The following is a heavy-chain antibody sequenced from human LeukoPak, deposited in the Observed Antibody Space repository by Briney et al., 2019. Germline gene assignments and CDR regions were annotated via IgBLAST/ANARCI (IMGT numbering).Heavy chain of an antibody. CDR2: IIPIFGTA. CDR1: GGTFSSYA. J-gene: IGHJ6*02. D-gene: IGHD5-18*01. V-gene: IGHV1-69*13. CDR3: AREWAYRSYGMDL. Sequence: SVKVSCKASGGTFSSYAISWVRPAPGQGLEWMGGIIPIFGTANYPHKFQGRVTITADESTTTAYMELSSLRSEDTAVFYCAREWAYRSYGMDLWGQGTTVTVSS.